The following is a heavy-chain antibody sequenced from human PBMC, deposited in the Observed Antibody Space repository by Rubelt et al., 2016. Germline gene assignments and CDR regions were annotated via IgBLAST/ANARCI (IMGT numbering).Heavy chain of an antibody. J-gene: IGHJ4*02. V-gene: IGHV4-39*07. CDR3: ARDWFSSPFGGYNFFDY. Sequence: QLQLQESGPGLVKPSETLSLTCTVSGGSISSSSYYWGWIRQPPGKGLEWIGSIYYSGSTYYNPSLKSRVTISVDTSKNQFSLKLSSVTAADTAVYYCARDWFSSPFGGYNFFDYWGQGTLVTVSS. D-gene: IGHD5-12*01. CDR2: IYYSGST. CDR1: GGSISSSSYY.